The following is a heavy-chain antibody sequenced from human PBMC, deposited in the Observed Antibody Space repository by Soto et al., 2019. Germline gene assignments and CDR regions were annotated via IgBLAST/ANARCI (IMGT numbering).Heavy chain of an antibody. D-gene: IGHD6-19*01. V-gene: IGHV3-74*01. CDR2: INSDGSST. J-gene: IGHJ5*02. CDR1: GFTFSSYW. CDR3: GSGWYMGNWFDP. Sequence: PGGSLRLSCAASGFTFSSYWMHWVRQAPGKGLVWVSRINSDGSSTSYADSVKGRFTISRDNAKNTLYLQMNSLRAEDTAVYYCGSGWYMGNWFDPWGQGTLVTVS.